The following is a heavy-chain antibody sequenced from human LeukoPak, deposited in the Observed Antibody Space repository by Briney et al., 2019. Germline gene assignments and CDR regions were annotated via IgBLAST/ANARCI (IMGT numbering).Heavy chain of an antibody. J-gene: IGHJ4*02. CDR3: ARRARSGPYWDY. CDR2: IYYSGST. Sequence: SETLSLTCTVSGGSISSYYWSWIRQPPGKGLEWIGYIYYSGSTNYNPSLKSRVTISVDTSKNQFSLKLSPVTAADTAVYYCARRARSGPYWDYWGQGTLVTVSS. D-gene: IGHD2-15*01. V-gene: IGHV4-59*01. CDR1: GGSISSYY.